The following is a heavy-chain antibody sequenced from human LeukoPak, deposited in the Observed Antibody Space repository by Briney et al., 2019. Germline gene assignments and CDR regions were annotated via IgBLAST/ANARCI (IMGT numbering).Heavy chain of an antibody. CDR3: TTDFYDLGGTDY. CDR1: GFTFSDAW. J-gene: IGHJ4*02. Sequence: PGGSLRLSCAASGFTFSDAWMNWVRQAPGKGLEWVGRVKSKTDGETTDYVAPVKGRFTISRDDSKNTLHLQMNSLKTEDTAVYFCTTDFYDLGGTDYWGQGTLVTVSS. V-gene: IGHV3-15*01. CDR2: VKSKTDGETT. D-gene: IGHD3-10*01.